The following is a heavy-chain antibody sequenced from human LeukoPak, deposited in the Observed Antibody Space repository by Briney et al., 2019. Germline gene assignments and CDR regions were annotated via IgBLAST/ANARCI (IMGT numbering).Heavy chain of an antibody. CDR1: GGSISSSSYY. Sequence: SETLSLTCTVSGGSISSSSYYWGWIRQPPGKGLEWIGSIYYSGSTYYNPSLKSRVTISVDTSKNQFSLKLSSVTAADTAVYYCARDGADYSNVLDYWGQGTLVTASS. J-gene: IGHJ4*02. V-gene: IGHV4-39*07. CDR2: IYYSGST. D-gene: IGHD4-11*01. CDR3: ARDGADYSNVLDY.